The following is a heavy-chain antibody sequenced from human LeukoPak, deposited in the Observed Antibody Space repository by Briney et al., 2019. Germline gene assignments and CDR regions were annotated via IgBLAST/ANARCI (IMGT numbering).Heavy chain of an antibody. CDR1: GGSISSYY. D-gene: IGHD3-3*01. Sequence: PSETLSLTCTVSGGSISSYYWSWIRQPPGKGLEWIGYIYYSGSTNYNPSLKSRVTISVDTSKNQFSLKLSSVTAADTAVYYCARGGVSYDFWSGYYMTYFDYWGQGTLVTVSS. CDR3: ARGGVSYDFWSGYYMTYFDY. V-gene: IGHV4-59*12. CDR2: IYYSGST. J-gene: IGHJ4*02.